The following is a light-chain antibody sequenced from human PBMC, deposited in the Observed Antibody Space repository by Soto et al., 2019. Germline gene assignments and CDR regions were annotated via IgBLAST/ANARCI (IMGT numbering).Light chain of an antibody. CDR2: GDD. CDR1: KLGDKY. J-gene: IGLJ2*01. CDR3: QAWDSNTVI. V-gene: IGLV3-1*01. Sequence: SYELTQPPSVSVSPGHTASITCSGDKLGDKYACWYHQKPGQSPVLVICGDDKRPSGIPERFSGSSSGNTATLTISGTQAMDEADYHCQAWDSNTVIFGGGTQLTVL.